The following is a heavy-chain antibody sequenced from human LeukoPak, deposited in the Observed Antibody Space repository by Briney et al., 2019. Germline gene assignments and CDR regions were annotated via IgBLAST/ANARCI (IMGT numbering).Heavy chain of an antibody. CDR1: GGSICSVGYY. D-gene: IGHD2-21*02. CDR2: IYFSGST. V-gene: IGHV4-31*03. J-gene: IGHJ5*02. Sequence: SETLSVTGTVSGGSICSVGYYWSWIRHHPGKGLEWVGYIYFSGSTYYNLFPKSRVTISVDTSKNQFSLKLSSVTAADTAVYYCARSCPLADCGGDLGPWGQGTLVTVSS. CDR3: ARSCPLADCGGDLGP.